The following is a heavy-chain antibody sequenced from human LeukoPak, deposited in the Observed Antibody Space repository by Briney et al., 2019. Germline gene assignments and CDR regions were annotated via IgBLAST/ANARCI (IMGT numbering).Heavy chain of an antibody. V-gene: IGHV2-70*11. D-gene: IGHD6-6*01. CDR3: ARMARSIVGRPEAFDV. CDR2: IDWDDDK. CDR1: GFSLSTSGMC. Sequence: SGPALVKPTETLTLTCTFSGFSLSTSGMCVNWIRQPRGKALEWLARIDWDDDKYHSTYLRTRLTISKDTSKNQVMLTMTNMDPVDTATYYCARMARSIVGRPEAFDVWGQGTMVTVSS. J-gene: IGHJ3*01.